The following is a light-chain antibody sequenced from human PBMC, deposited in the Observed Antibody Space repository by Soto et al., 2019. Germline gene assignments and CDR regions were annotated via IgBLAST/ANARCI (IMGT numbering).Light chain of an antibody. CDR3: QQRSSWPIT. V-gene: IGKV3D-20*02. Sequence: EIVLTQSPGTLSLSPGERATLSCRASESVSRNYIAWYQQKPGQAPRLLIFATSNTATGIPDRFGGSGSETEFTLTISGLEPEDSAVYYCQQRSSWPITFGQGTRLEI. CDR2: ATS. J-gene: IGKJ5*01. CDR1: ESVSRNY.